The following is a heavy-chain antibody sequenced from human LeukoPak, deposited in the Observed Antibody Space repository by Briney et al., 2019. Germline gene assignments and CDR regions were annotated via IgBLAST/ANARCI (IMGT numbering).Heavy chain of an antibody. CDR2: ISAYNVNT. J-gene: IGHJ5*02. CDR1: GYTFTSYG. V-gene: IGHV1-18*01. Sequence: ASVKVSCKASGYTFTSYGISWVRQAPGQGLEWMGWISAYNVNTNYAQKLQGRVTMTTDTSTSTAYMELRSLRSDDTAVYYCARAGASSWNNWFDLWGQGTLVTVSS. D-gene: IGHD6-13*01. CDR3: ARAGASSWNNWFDL.